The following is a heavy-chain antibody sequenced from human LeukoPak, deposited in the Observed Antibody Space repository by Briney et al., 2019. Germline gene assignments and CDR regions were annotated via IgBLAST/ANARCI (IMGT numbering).Heavy chain of an antibody. V-gene: IGHV4-59*01. J-gene: IGHJ6*03. Sequence: SETLSLTCTVSGGSISSYYWSWIRQPPGKGLEWIGYIYYSGSTNYNPSLKSRVTISVDTSKNQFSLKLSSVTAADTAVYYCARDQGYSNDDEWYYYMDVWGKGTTVTVSS. D-gene: IGHD4-11*01. CDR2: IYYSGST. CDR3: ARDQGYSNDDEWYYYMDV. CDR1: GGSISSYY.